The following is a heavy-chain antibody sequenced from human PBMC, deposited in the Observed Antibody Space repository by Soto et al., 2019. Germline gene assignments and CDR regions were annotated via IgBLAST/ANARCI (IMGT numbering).Heavy chain of an antibody. D-gene: IGHD6-19*01. CDR2: INPNSGST. V-gene: IGHV1-46*01. CDR3: ALDPGAADTLDF. CDR1: GYTFTGYH. Sequence: QVQVVQSGAEMKKPGASVKVSCKASGYTFTGYHTHWVRQAPGQGLEWMGRINPNSGSTVFPQKFQGRVTMTRDTSTSTDYMELSSLRSEDTAMYYCALDPGAADTLDFWGQGTLVTVSS. J-gene: IGHJ4*02.